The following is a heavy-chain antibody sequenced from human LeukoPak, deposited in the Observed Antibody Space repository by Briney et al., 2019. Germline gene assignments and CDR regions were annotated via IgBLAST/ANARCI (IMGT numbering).Heavy chain of an antibody. CDR1: GYSFTSYW. CDR2: IVPSDSYT. D-gene: IGHD4-17*01. V-gene: IGHV5-10-1*01. CDR3: ARRGDYAEYFQH. J-gene: IGHJ1*01. Sequence: GESLKIPCKGSGYSFTSYWISWVRQMPGKGLEWMGRIVPSDSYTNYSPPFQGHVTISADKSNSTAYLTWSSLKASDTAMYYCARRGDYAEYFQHWGQGTLVTVSS.